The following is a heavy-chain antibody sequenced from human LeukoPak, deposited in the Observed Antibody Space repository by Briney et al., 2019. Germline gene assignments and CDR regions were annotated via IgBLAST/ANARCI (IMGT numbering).Heavy chain of an antibody. D-gene: IGHD3-22*01. CDR3: TRDLYYYDSSGYYYWDY. CDR1: GFTLGDYA. CDR2: IRSKAYGGTT. Sequence: GGSLRLSCTASGFTLGDYAMSWVRQAPGKGLEWVGFIRSKAYGGTTEYAASVKGRFTISRDDSKSIAYLQMNSLKTEDTAVYYCTRDLYYYDSSGYYYWDYWGQGTLVTVSS. J-gene: IGHJ4*02. V-gene: IGHV3-49*04.